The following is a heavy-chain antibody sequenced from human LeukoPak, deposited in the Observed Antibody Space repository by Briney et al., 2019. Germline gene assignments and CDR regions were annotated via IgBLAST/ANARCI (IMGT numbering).Heavy chain of an antibody. CDR1: GFTFNNYW. CDR2: INSDGSIT. CDR3: ASGSSGWYGEI. J-gene: IGHJ4*02. V-gene: IGHV3-74*01. Sequence: QPGGSLRLSCAASGFTFNNYWMHWVRQAPGKGLVWVSRINSDGSITNYVDSVKGRFTMSGDNAKNTLYLQMNSLRAEDTAVYHCASGSSGWYGEIWGQGTLVTVSS. D-gene: IGHD6-19*01.